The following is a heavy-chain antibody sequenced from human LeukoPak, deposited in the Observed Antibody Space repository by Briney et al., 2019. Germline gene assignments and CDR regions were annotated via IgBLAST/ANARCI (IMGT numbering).Heavy chain of an antibody. CDR2: VSDDGNKK. J-gene: IGHJ6*03. CDR3: ARGQLLLEGYFYYMDV. CDR1: GFTFSSYP. V-gene: IGHV3-30*01. Sequence: GRSLRLSCAASGFTFSSYPMHWVRQAPGKGLEWVAVVSDDGNKKFDADFVKGRFTISRDNSKNTPYLQMNSLRGEDTAVYYCARGQLLLEGYFYYMDVWGKGTTVTVSS. D-gene: IGHD2-2*01.